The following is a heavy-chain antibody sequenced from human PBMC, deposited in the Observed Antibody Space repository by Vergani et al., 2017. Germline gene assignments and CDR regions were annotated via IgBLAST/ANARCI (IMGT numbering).Heavy chain of an antibody. Sequence: QVQLVESGGGVVQPGRSLRLSCAASGFTFSSYAMHWVRQAPGKGQEWVAVISYDGSNKYYAYSVKGRFTISRDTSKNTLYLKMNSLRAEDTAVYDRARVPYYYDPNRRGGYFDYWGQGTLVTVSS. J-gene: IGHJ4*02. CDR1: GFTFSSYA. V-gene: IGHV3-30*01. CDR3: ARVPYYYDPNRRGGYFDY. CDR2: ISYDGSNK. D-gene: IGHD3-22*01.